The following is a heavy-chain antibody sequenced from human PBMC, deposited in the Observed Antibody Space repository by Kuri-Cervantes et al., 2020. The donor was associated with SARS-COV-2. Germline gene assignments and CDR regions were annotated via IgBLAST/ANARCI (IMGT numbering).Heavy chain of an antibody. D-gene: IGHD3-22*01. Sequence: ASVKVSCKASGYTFTSYYMHWVRQAPGQGLEWMGIINPSGGSTSYAQKFQGRVTMTRDTSTSTVYMELSSLRSEDTAVYYCARTGGANYYDSSGYYNWGQGTLVTVSS. CDR3: ARTGGANYYDSSGYYN. J-gene: IGHJ1*01. CDR2: INPSGGST. CDR1: GYTFTSYY. V-gene: IGHV1-46*01.